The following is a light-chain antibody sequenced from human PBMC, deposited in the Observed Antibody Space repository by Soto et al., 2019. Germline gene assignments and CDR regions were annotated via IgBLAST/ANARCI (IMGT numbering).Light chain of an antibody. Sequence: QSALTQPASVSGSPGQSITISCTGTSSDIGGLYNYVSWYQQHPGKAPKLLIYDVNDRPSGVSDRFSGSKSGNTASLTISGLQAEDEADYFCSAYSSGATHLVFGGGTKLTVL. V-gene: IGLV2-14*03. J-gene: IGLJ2*01. CDR2: DVN. CDR3: SAYSSGATHLV. CDR1: SSDIGGLYNY.